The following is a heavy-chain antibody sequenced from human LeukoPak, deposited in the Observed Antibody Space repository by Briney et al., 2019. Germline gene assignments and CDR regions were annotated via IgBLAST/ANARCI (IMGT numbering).Heavy chain of an antibody. D-gene: IGHD3-10*02. CDR3: ARIQLFHGDFDY. CDR1: GFTFSNYW. CDR2: IKDGGSVK. J-gene: IGHJ4*02. V-gene: IGHV3-7*03. Sequence: GGSLRLSCAASGFTFSNYWMSWVRQAPGKGLEWVASIKDGGSVKYYVDSVKGRFTISRDNAKNSLHLQMDSLRAEDTAVYYCARIQLFHGDFDYWGQGTPVTVSS.